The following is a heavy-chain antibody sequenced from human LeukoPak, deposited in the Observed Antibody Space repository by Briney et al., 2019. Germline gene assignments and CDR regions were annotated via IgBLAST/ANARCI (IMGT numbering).Heavy chain of an antibody. Sequence: GGSLRLSCAASGFTFSGYGMHWVRQAPGKGLEWVAVISYDGSNKYFADSVKGRFTISRDNPKNTLYLQMNSLRAEDTAVYYCAKSTTVTTQQRGYFDYWGQGTLVTVSS. CDR1: GFTFSGYG. CDR2: ISYDGSNK. CDR3: AKSTTVTTQQRGYFDY. D-gene: IGHD4-11*01. V-gene: IGHV3-30*18. J-gene: IGHJ4*02.